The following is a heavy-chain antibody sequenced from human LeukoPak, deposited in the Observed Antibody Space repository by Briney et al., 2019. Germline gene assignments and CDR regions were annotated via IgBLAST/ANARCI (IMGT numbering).Heavy chain of an antibody. D-gene: IGHD3-9*01. CDR2: IHYSGST. J-gene: IGHJ3*01. Sequence: SETLSLTCSVSGGSISSYFWSWIRQPPGKGLEWIGYIHYSGSTHYNPSLKSRVTISVDTSKNQFSLNLSSVTAADTAVYYCARDLARYYAFDFWGQGTMVTVSS. V-gene: IGHV4-59*01. CDR3: ARDLARYYAFDF. CDR1: GGSISSYF.